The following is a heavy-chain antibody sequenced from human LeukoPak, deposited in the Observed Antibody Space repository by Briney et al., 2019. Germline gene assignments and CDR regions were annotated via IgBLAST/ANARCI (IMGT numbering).Heavy chain of an antibody. Sequence: LRLSCTASGFTFGDYAMSWFRQAPGKGLEWIGEINHSGSTNYNPSLKSRVTISVDTSKNQFSLKLSSVTAADTAVYYCARGRSNPNGRPVVGSDAFDIWGQGTMVTVSS. V-gene: IGHV4-34*01. CDR3: ARGRSNPNGRPVVGSDAFDI. CDR2: INHSGST. J-gene: IGHJ3*02. CDR1: GFTFGDYA. D-gene: IGHD3-10*01.